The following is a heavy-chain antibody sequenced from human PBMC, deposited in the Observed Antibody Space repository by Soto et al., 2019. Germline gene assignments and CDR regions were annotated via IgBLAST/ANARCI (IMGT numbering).Heavy chain of an antibody. CDR1: GGSISSGGYY. V-gene: IGHV4-31*03. Sequence: QVQLQESGPGLVKPSQTLSLTCTVSGGSISSGGYYWSWIRQHPGKGLEWIGYIYYSGSTYYNPSLKSRVTISVDTSKNRFSLKLSSVTAADTAVYYCARFSYYGSGSYPRTFDYWGQGTLVTVSS. J-gene: IGHJ4*02. D-gene: IGHD3-10*01. CDR3: ARFSYYGSGSYPRTFDY. CDR2: IYYSGST.